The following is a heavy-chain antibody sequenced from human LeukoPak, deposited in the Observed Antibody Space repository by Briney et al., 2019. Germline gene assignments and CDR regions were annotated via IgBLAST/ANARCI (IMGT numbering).Heavy chain of an antibody. J-gene: IGHJ4*02. V-gene: IGHV4-34*01. Sequence: PSETLSLTCAVYGGSFSGYYWSWIRQPPGKGLEWIGEINHSGSTNYNPSLKSRVTISVDTSKNQFSLKLSSVTAADTAVYYCARAARTPYDFWSGPLYGPDYWGQGTLVTVSS. CDR2: INHSGST. D-gene: IGHD3-3*01. CDR1: GGSFSGYY. CDR3: ARAARTPYDFWSGPLYGPDY.